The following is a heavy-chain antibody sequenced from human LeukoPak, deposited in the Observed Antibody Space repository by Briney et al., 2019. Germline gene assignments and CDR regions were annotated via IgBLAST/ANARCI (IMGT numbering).Heavy chain of an antibody. CDR2: IYYSGST. CDR1: GGSISTSGYF. J-gene: IGHJ4*02. Sequence: KPSETLSLTCTVSGGSISTSGYFWGWVRQPPGKGLEWIGTIYYSGSTYYNPFLKSRVTISVDTSKNQFSLNLGSVTAADTAVYYCARAVFRGGGSATPPRREIDYWGQGTLVTVSS. V-gene: IGHV4-39*07. D-gene: IGHD3-10*01. CDR3: ARAVFRGGGSATPPRREIDY.